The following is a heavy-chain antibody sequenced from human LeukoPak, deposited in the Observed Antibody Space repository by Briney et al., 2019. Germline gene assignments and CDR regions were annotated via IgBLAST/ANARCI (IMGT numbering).Heavy chain of an antibody. Sequence: GGSLRLSCAASGFTFSTYTMNWVRQAPGKGLEWVSSISTSSSYLYYAASVKGRFTISRDNAKNSLYLQMNSLRAEDTAVYYCARDGVLRYFASYWGQGTLVTVSS. J-gene: IGHJ4*02. CDR2: ISTSSSYL. CDR3: ARDGVLRYFASY. V-gene: IGHV3-21*01. D-gene: IGHD3-9*01. CDR1: GFTFSTYT.